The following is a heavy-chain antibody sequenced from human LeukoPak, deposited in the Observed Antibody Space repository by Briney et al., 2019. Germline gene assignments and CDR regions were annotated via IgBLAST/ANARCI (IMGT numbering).Heavy chain of an antibody. V-gene: IGHV3-23*01. J-gene: IGHJ4*02. CDR2: ISGSGGST. Sequence: GSLRLSFAASGFTFSSYAMSWVRQAPGKGLEWVPAISGSGGSTYYADSVKGRFTISRDNSKNTLYLQMNSLRAEDTAVYYCAKVERGYSYGYYFDYWGQGTLVTVSS. CDR3: AKVERGYSYGYYFDY. D-gene: IGHD5-18*01. CDR1: GFTFSSYA.